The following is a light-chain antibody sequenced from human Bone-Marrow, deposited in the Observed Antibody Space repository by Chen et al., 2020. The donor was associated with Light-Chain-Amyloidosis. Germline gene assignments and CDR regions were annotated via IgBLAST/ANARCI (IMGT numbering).Light chain of an antibody. CDR1: DLPTKY. V-gene: IGLV3-25*03. CDR2: RDT. J-gene: IGLJ2*01. Sequence: SYELTQPPSVSGSQGPTARITGSGDDLPTKYAYWYQQKPGQAPVLVIHRDTERPSGISERFSGSNSGTTATLTISGVQAEDEADYHCQSADSSGTYEVIFGGGTKLTVL. CDR3: QSADSSGTYEVI.